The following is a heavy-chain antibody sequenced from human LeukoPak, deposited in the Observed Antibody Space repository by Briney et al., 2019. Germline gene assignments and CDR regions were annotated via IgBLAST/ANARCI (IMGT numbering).Heavy chain of an antibody. CDR1: GGSISCGDYY. V-gene: IGHV4-30-4*01. CDR2: IYYSGST. J-gene: IGHJ4*02. D-gene: IGHD3-10*01. CDR3: ARVSGRYYGSGRDY. Sequence: SETLSLTCTVSGGSISCGDYYWSWIRQPPGEGLEWIGYIYYSGSTYYNPSLKSRVTISVDTSKNQFSLKLSSVTAADTAVYYCARVSGRYYGSGRDYWGQGTLVTVSS.